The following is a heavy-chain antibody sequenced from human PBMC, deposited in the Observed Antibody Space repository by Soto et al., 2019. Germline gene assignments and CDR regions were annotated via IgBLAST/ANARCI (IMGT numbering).Heavy chain of an antibody. V-gene: IGHV3-23*01. J-gene: IGHJ4*02. Sequence: GGSLRLSCAASGFTFSSYAMIWVRHAPGKGLEWVSAISGSGGSTYYADSVKGRFTISRDNSKNTLYLQMNSLRAEDTAVYYCAKHLGFSYSYYFDYWGQGTLVTVSS. CDR3: AKHLGFSYSYYFDY. CDR2: ISGSGGST. D-gene: IGHD2-15*01. CDR1: GFTFSSYA.